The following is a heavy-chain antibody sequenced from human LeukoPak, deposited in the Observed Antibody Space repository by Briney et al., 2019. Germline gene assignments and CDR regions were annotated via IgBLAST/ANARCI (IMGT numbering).Heavy chain of an antibody. CDR2: IYTSGST. Sequence: PSQTLSLTCTVSGGSISSGSYYWSWIRQPAGKGLEWIGRIYTSGSTNYNPSLKSRVTISVDTSKNQFSLKLSSVTAADTAVYYCARGRTYNWNPPRNDAFDIWGQGTMVTVSS. CDR1: GGSISSGSYY. D-gene: IGHD1-1*01. J-gene: IGHJ3*02. V-gene: IGHV4-61*02. CDR3: ARGRTYNWNPPRNDAFDI.